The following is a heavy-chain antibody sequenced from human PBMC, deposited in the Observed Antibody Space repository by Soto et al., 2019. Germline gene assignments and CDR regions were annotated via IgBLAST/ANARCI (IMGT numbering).Heavy chain of an antibody. CDR2: IKQDGSEK. Sequence: GGSLRLSCAASGFTFSSYWMSWVRQAPGKGLEWVANIKQDGSEKYYVDSVKGRFTISRDNAKNSLYLQMNSLRAEDTAVYYCAGALRQGLRYYYYYYGMDVWGQGTTVTVSS. J-gene: IGHJ6*02. CDR1: GFTFSSYW. V-gene: IGHV3-7*05. D-gene: IGHD6-25*01. CDR3: AGALRQGLRYYYYYYGMDV.